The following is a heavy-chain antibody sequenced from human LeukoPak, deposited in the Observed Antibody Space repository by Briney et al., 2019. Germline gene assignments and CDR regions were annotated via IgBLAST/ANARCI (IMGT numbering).Heavy chain of an antibody. J-gene: IGHJ5*02. D-gene: IGHD4-23*01. V-gene: IGHV4-61*02. CDR2: IYTSGST. Sequence: KSSETLSLTCTVSGGSISSGNYYWSWIRQPAGKGLEWIGRIYTSGSTNYNPSLKSRVTISVDTSKNQFSLKLSSVTAADTAVYYCARVYGGWFDPWGQGTLVTVSS. CDR3: ARVYGGWFDP. CDR1: GGSISSGNYY.